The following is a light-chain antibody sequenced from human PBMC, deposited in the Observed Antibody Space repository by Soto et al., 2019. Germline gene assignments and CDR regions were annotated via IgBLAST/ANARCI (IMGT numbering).Light chain of an antibody. CDR1: QSISSW. V-gene: IGKV1-5*03. J-gene: IGKJ3*01. CDR3: QQYSTYPFT. CDR2: KAS. Sequence: DIQMTQSPSTQSASVGDRVTIACRASQSISSWLAWYQQKPGKAPKLLIYKASSLESGVPSRFSGSGSGTEFTLATSGLQPDYLATYYCQQYSTYPFTFGPGTKVEIK.